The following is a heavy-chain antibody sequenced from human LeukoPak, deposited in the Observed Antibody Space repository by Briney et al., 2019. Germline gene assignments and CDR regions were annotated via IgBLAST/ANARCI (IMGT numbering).Heavy chain of an antibody. CDR2: SRSRAKSYTT. Sequence: GGSLRLSCAVSGFTFSDHYMDRVRQAPGKGLEWVGRSRSRAKSYTTDYAASVKGRFTISRDESKTIAHLQMNSLKTEDTAVYYCTRNGGEVRYYFDFWAQGTLVTVSS. CDR1: GFTFSDHY. J-gene: IGHJ4*02. D-gene: IGHD3-16*01. CDR3: TRNGGEVRYYFDF. V-gene: IGHV3-72*01.